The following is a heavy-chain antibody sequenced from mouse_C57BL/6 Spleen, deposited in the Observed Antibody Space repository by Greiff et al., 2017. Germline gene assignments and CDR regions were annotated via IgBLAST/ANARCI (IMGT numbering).Heavy chain of an antibody. CDR1: GYAFTSSW. Sequence: QVQLQQPGAELVKPGASVKMSCKASGYAFTSSWITWVKQRPGQGLEWIGDIYPGSGSTNYNEKFKSKATLTVDTSSSTSYMQPISLTSADSAVYYCANYGSSFYAMDYWGQGTSVTVSS. J-gene: IGHJ4*01. D-gene: IGHD1-1*01. CDR2: IYPGSGST. V-gene: IGHV1-55*01. CDR3: ANYGSSFYAMDY.